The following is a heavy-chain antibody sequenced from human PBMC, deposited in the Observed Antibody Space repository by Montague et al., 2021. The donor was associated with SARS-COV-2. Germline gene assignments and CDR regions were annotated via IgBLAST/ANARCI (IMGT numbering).Heavy chain of an antibody. CDR2: IGTAGDT. CDR3: ARGVTMVQGVIYYYYGMDV. Sequence: SLRLSYAASGFTFSSYDMHWVRQAPGRGLEWVSAIGTAGDTYYPGSFEGRFTISRENAKNSLYLQLNSLRAGDTAVYYCARGVTMVQGVIYYYYGMDVWGQGTTVTVSS. CDR1: GFTFSSYD. J-gene: IGHJ6*02. D-gene: IGHD3-10*01. V-gene: IGHV3-13*04.